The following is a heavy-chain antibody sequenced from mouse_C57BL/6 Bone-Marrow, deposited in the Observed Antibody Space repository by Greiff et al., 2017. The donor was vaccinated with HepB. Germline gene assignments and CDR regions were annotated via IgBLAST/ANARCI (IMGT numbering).Heavy chain of an antibody. D-gene: IGHD2-1*01. Sequence: VQLQQPGAELVKPGASVKLSCKASGYTFTSYWMHGVKQRPGQGLEWIGMIHPNSGSTNYNEKFKSKATLTVDKSSSTAYMQLSSLTSEDSAVYYCARIIYYPLYYAMDYWGQGTSVTVSS. V-gene: IGHV1-64*01. CDR2: IHPNSGST. CDR3: ARIIYYPLYYAMDY. J-gene: IGHJ4*01. CDR1: GYTFTSYW.